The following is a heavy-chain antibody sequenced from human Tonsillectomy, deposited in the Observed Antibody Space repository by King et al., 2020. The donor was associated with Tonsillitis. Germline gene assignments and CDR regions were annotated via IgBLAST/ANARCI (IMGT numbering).Heavy chain of an antibody. CDR3: ASHPVEVVGWGYKRGYDFDY. Sequence: QLQESGPGLVKPSETLSLTCTVSGGSISSSSYYWGWIRQPPGKGLEWIGSIYYSGSTYYNPSLKSRVTISVYTSKNKFSLKLSSVTAADTAVYYCASHPVEVVGWGYKRGYDFDYWGQGTLVTVSS. D-gene: IGHD2-15*01. CDR2: IYYSGST. CDR1: GGSISSSSYY. V-gene: IGHV4-39*01. J-gene: IGHJ4*02.